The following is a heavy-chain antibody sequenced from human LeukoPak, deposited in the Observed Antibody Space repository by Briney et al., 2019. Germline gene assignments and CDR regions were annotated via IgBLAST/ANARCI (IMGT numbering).Heavy chain of an antibody. Sequence: PSETLSLTCAVYGGSFSGYYWSWIRQPPGKGLEWIGEINHSGSTSYNPSLKSRVTISVDTSKNQFSLKLSSVTAADTAVYYCARGPYYYDSSGYYRRSNAFDIWGQGTMVTVSS. CDR2: INHSGST. D-gene: IGHD3-22*01. J-gene: IGHJ3*02. CDR1: GGSFSGYY. V-gene: IGHV4-34*01. CDR3: ARGPYYYDSSGYYRRSNAFDI.